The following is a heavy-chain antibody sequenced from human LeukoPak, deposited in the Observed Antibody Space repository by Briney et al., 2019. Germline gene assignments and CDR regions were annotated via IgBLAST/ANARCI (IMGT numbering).Heavy chain of an antibody. CDR2: ISSSSSYI. Sequence: NPGGSLRLSCAASGFTFSSYSMNWVRQAPGKGLEWVSSISSSSSYIYYADSVKGRFTISRDNAKNSLYLQMNSLRAEGTAVYYCANRGSGSYSLDYWGQGTLVTVSS. J-gene: IGHJ4*02. D-gene: IGHD3-10*01. CDR1: GFTFSSYS. CDR3: ANRGSGSYSLDY. V-gene: IGHV3-21*04.